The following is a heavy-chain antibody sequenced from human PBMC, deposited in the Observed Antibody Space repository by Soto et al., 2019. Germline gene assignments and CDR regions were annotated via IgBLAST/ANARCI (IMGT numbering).Heavy chain of an antibody. CDR2: INHSGST. J-gene: IGHJ3*02. V-gene: IGHV4-34*01. CDR1: GGSFSGYY. CDR3: ARVTPLTTYSGSYGAFDI. Sequence: SETLSLTCAVYGGSFSGYYWSWIRQPPGKGLEWIGEINHSGSTNYNPSLKSRVTISVDTSKNQFSLKLSSVTAADTAVYYCARVTPLTTYSGSYGAFDIWGQGTMVTVSS. D-gene: IGHD1-26*01.